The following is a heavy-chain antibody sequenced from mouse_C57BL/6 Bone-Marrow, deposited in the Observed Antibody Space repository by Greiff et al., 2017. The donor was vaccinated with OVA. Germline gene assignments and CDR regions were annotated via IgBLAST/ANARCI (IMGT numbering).Heavy chain of an antibody. CDR1: GFSLTSYG. J-gene: IGHJ4*01. D-gene: IGHD4-1*01. CDR2: IWRGGST. CDR3: AKILWDGGYAMDY. V-gene: IGHV2-5*01. Sequence: VQLQQSGPGLVQPSQSLSITCTVSGFSLTSYGVHWVRQSPGKGLEWLGVIWRGGSTDYNAAFMSRLSITKDNPKSQVFFKMSSLQADDTAIYYCAKILWDGGYAMDYWGQGTSVTVSS.